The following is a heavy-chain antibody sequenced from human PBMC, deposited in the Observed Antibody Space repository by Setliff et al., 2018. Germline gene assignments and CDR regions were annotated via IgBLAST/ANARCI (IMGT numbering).Heavy chain of an antibody. J-gene: IGHJ6*02. V-gene: IGHV1-18*01. Sequence: GASVKVSCKASGYTFTSYGISWVRQAPGQGLEWMGWISAYNGNTNYAQKLQGRFTISRDNSKNSLYLQMDSLRPEDTAFYFCAKDIGQIAARPDFYYGMDVWGQGTTVTVSS. CDR1: GYTFTSYG. CDR2: ISAYNGNT. D-gene: IGHD6-6*01. CDR3: AKDIGQIAARPDFYYGMDV.